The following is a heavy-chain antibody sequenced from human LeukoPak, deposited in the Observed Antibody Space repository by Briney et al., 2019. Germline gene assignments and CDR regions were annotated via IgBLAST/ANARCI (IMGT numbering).Heavy chain of an antibody. V-gene: IGHV4-4*07. CDR1: GGSISYYY. D-gene: IGHD6-13*01. CDR3: ARGVYIAAAQYGY. Sequence: SETLSLTCTVSGGSISYYYWTWVRQPAGKGLEWIGRVYTSGSTNYNPSLKSRVTMSVDTSKNQLSLKLSSVTAADTAVYYCARGVYIAAAQYGYWGQGTLVTVSS. J-gene: IGHJ4*02. CDR2: VYTSGST.